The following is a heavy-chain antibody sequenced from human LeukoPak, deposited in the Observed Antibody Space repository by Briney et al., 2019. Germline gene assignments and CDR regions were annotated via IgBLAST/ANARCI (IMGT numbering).Heavy chain of an antibody. CDR1: GYTLTESS. CDR2: FDPEDGET. CDR3: ATGGPYCSGGSCYSAVFDY. Sequence: GASVKVSCKVSGYTLTESSMHWVRQAPGKGLEWMGGFDPEDGETIYAQKFQGRVTMTEDTSTDTAYMELSSLRSEDTAVYYCATGGPYCSGGSCYSAVFDYWGQGTLVTVSS. D-gene: IGHD2-15*01. V-gene: IGHV1-24*01. J-gene: IGHJ4*02.